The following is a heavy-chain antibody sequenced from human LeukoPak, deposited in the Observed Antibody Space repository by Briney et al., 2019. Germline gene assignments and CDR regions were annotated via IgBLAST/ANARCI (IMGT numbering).Heavy chain of an antibody. CDR3: ARDSDYSSGWYRAIDI. CDR2: ISAYNGNT. J-gene: IGHJ3*02. CDR1: GYTFTSYG. Sequence: ASVTVSCKASGYTFTSYGISWVRQAPGQGLEGMGWISAYNGNTNYAQKLQGRVTITTDTSTSTAYMELRSLRSDDTAVYYCARDSDYSSGWYRAIDIWGQGTMVTVSS. D-gene: IGHD6-19*01. V-gene: IGHV1-18*04.